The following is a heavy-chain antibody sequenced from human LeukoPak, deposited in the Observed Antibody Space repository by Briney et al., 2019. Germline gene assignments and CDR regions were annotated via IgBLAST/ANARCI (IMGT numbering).Heavy chain of an antibody. D-gene: IGHD6-13*01. Sequence: HTGGSLRLSCAASGFTVSNNYMSWVRQAPGKGLEWVSTISAGDDSTYYADSVKGRLTISRDISKNTLYLQMNSLRAEDTAVYYCAKTTATANPFDYWGQGTLVTVSS. CDR3: AKTTATANPFDY. CDR2: ISAGDDST. J-gene: IGHJ4*02. V-gene: IGHV3-23*01. CDR1: GFTVSNNY.